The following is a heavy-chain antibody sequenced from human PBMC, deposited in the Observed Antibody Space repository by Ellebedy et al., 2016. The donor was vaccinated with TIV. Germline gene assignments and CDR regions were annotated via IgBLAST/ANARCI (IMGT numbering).Heavy chain of an antibody. CDR2: IQEDGSDK. J-gene: IGHJ4*02. Sequence: GESLKISCAASAFTFSSYWMSWVLQPPGKGLEWVANIQEDGSDKYYVDSVKGRFTISRDNAKNSLYLQMNSLRAGDTAVSYCARDHAPGKEWSYWGQGTLVTVS. CDR1: AFTFSSYW. CDR3: ARDHAPGKEWSY. V-gene: IGHV3-7*01. D-gene: IGHD2-8*01.